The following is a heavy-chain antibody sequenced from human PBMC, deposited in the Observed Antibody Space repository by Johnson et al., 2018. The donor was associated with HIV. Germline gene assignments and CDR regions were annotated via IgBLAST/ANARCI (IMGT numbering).Heavy chain of an antibody. V-gene: IGHV3-9*01. Sequence: VQLVESGGGLVQPGRSLRLSCAASGFTFDDYAMHWVRQAPGKGLGWVSGISWNSGSIGYADSVKGRFTISRDNSKNSLYLQMNRLRAEDTALYYCARGAFLKVYVSDDAFDIWGQGTMVTVSS. CDR3: ARGAFLKVYVSDDAFDI. CDR1: GFTFDDYA. CDR2: ISWNSGSI. J-gene: IGHJ3*02. D-gene: IGHD2-8*01.